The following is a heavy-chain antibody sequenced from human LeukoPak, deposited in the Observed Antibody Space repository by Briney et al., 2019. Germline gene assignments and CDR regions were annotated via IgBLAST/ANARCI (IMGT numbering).Heavy chain of an antibody. D-gene: IGHD2-2*02. CDR3: ARGRTSSTSCYIS. V-gene: IGHV3-21*01. Sequence: KAGGSLRLSCAASGFTFSSYSMNWVRQAPGKGLEWVSSISSSSSYIYYADSVKGRFTISRDNAKNSLYPQMNSLRAEDTAVYYCARGRTSSTSCYISWGQGTLVTVSS. CDR2: ISSSSSYI. CDR1: GFTFSSYS. J-gene: IGHJ4*02.